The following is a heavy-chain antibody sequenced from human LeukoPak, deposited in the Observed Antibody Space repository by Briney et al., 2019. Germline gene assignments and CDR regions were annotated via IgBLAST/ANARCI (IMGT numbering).Heavy chain of an antibody. CDR2: ISSSGSTI. J-gene: IGHJ5*02. CDR3: AKDWSGNYNWSDP. D-gene: IGHD3-3*01. CDR1: GFTFSSYE. Sequence: PGGSLRLSCAASGFTFSSYEMNWVRQAPGKGLEWVSYISSSGSTIYYADSVKGRFTISRDNSKNTLYLQMNSLRAEDTAIYYCAKDWSGNYNWSDPWGQGTLVTVSS. V-gene: IGHV3-48*03.